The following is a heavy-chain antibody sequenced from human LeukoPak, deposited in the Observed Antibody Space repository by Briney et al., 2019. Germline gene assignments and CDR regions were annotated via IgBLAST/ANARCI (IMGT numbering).Heavy chain of an antibody. CDR2: INHSGST. Sequence: SETLSLTCAVYGGSFSGYYWSWIRQPPGKGLEWIGEINHSGSTNYNPSLKSRVIISVDTSKNQFSLKLSSVTAADTAVYYCARRVGYYGSGSYYKTPYYFDYWGQGTLVTVSS. D-gene: IGHD3-10*01. CDR1: GGSFSGYY. CDR3: ARRVGYYGSGSYYKTPYYFDY. V-gene: IGHV4-34*01. J-gene: IGHJ4*02.